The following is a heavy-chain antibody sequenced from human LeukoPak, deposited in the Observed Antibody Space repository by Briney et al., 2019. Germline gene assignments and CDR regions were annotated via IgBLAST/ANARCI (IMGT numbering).Heavy chain of an antibody. J-gene: IGHJ1*01. CDR2: MNPNSGNT. D-gene: IGHD2-8*02. V-gene: IGHV1-8*01. CDR1: GYTFTSYD. CDR3: ARAGGTGPGNRHFQH. Sequence: ASVKVPCKASGYTFTSYDINWVRQATGQGLEWMGWMNPNSGNTGYSQKFQGRVTMTRNTSITTAYMELSSLRSEDTAVYYCARAGGTGPGNRHFQHWGQGTLVTVSS.